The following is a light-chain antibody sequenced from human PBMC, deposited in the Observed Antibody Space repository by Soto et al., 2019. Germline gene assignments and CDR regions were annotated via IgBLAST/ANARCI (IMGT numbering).Light chain of an antibody. CDR1: KLGDKY. Sequence: SYELTQPPSVSVSPGQTASISCSGDKLGDKYVCWYQQKPGQSPVLVIYQDSKRPSGIPERFSGSNSGNTATLTISGTQAMDEADYYCQAWDSSTVIFGGGTKLTVL. CDR3: QAWDSSTVI. V-gene: IGLV3-1*01. J-gene: IGLJ2*01. CDR2: QDS.